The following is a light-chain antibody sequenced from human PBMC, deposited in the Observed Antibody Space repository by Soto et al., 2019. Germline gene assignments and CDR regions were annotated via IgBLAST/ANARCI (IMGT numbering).Light chain of an antibody. V-gene: IGKV3-15*01. J-gene: IGKJ1*01. CDR2: GTS. Sequence: EIVLTQSPGTLSLSPGERSTLSCIASQSVSNNYLAWYQQKPGQAPRLLIYGTSTRATGIPARFSGSGSGTEFTLTISSLQSEDFAVYYCQQYNNWPPWTFGQGTKVDIK. CDR3: QQYNNWPPWT. CDR1: QSVSNN.